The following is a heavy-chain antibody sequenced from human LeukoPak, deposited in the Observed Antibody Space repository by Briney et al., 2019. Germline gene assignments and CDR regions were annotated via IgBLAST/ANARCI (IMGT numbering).Heavy chain of an antibody. CDR2: INPSGGST. D-gene: IGHD6-19*01. Sequence: ASVKVSCMASGYXFTNYYIHWVRQAPGQGLEWVGKINPSGGSTTYAQKFQGRVTMTRDTSTSTVYMDLSSLRSEDTAVYYCARGTSGWYSVFDYWGQGTLVTVSS. J-gene: IGHJ4*02. CDR3: ARGTSGWYSVFDY. V-gene: IGHV1-46*01. CDR1: GYXFTNYY.